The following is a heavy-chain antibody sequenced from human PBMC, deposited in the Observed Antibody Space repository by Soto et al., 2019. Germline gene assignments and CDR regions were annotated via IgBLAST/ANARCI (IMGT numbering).Heavy chain of an antibody. CDR3: AKWGSYILDY. CDR2: ISGSGGST. D-gene: IGHD1-26*01. V-gene: IGHV3-23*01. CDR1: GFTFSSYA. J-gene: IGHJ4*02. Sequence: EVQLLESGGGLVPPGGSLRLSCAASGFTFSSYAMNWVRQAPGKGLVWVSAISGSGGSTYYADSVKGRFTISRDNSKNTLYLQMNSLRADDSAVYYCAKWGSYILDYWGQGTLVTVSS.